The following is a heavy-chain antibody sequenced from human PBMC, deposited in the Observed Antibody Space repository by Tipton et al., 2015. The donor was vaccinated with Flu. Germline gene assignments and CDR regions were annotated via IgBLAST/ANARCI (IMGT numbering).Heavy chain of an antibody. D-gene: IGHD6-13*01. CDR3: AQHRLGSSSWGLGAFDI. CDR2: NYYSGST. Sequence: TLSLTCTVSGGSISSYYWSWIRQPPGKGMEWIGYNYYSGSTNYNPSLKSRVTISVDTSKNQFSLKLSSETAADTAVYYCAQHRLGSSSWGLGAFDIWGQGTMVTVSS. J-gene: IGHJ3*02. V-gene: IGHV4-59*01. CDR1: GGSISSYY.